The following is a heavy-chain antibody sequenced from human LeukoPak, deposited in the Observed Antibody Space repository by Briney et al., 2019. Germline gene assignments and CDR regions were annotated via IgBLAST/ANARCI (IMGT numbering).Heavy chain of an antibody. V-gene: IGHV3-48*01. CDR2: ISSSSSTI. J-gene: IGHJ4*02. D-gene: IGHD3-16*02. Sequence: PGGSLRLSCAASGFTLSSYWMNWVRQAPGKGLEWVSYISSSSSTIYYADSVKGRFTISRDNAKNSLYLQMNSLRAEDTAVYYCARVSGDDYVWGSYRYYYFDYWGQGTLVTVSS. CDR1: GFTLSSYW. CDR3: ARVSGDDYVWGSYRYYYFDY.